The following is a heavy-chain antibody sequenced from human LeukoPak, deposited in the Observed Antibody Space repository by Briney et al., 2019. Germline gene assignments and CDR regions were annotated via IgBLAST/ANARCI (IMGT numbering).Heavy chain of an antibody. D-gene: IGHD5-12*01. Sequence: PSETLSLTCTVSGGSINSYYWSWIRQPPGKGLEWIGFISYSGSTGYRPSLKSRVTISVDTSKNQFSLKLSSVTAADTAVYYCARGGGYDWGAFDYWGQGTLVTVSS. J-gene: IGHJ4*02. CDR1: GGSINSYY. CDR2: ISYSGST. CDR3: ARGGGYDWGAFDY. V-gene: IGHV4-59*01.